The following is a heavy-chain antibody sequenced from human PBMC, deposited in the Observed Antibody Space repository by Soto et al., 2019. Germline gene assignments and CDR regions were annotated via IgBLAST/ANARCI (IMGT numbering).Heavy chain of an antibody. Sequence: EVQLVESGGGLVQPGGSLRLSCAASGFTFSRYWMSWVRQAPGKGLEWVASIKGDGSEKYYVDSVKGRFTSSRDNAKNSLFLQMNSLRAEDTALYYCARHGSYCFDYWGQGTLVTVSS. V-gene: IGHV3-7*01. CDR2: IKGDGSEK. J-gene: IGHJ4*02. CDR1: GFTFSRYW. CDR3: ARHGSYCFDY.